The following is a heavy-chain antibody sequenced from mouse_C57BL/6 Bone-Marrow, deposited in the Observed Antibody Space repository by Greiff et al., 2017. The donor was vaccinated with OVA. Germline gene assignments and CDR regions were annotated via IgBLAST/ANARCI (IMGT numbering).Heavy chain of an antibody. Sequence: EVKLVESGPGLAKPSQTLSLTCSVTGYSITSDYWNWIRKFPGNKLEYMGYISYSGSTYYNPSLKSRISITRDTSKNQYYLQMNSVTTEDTATYDCARYSNYEGYFDYWGQGTTLTVSS. V-gene: IGHV3-8*01. CDR3: ARYSNYEGYFDY. D-gene: IGHD2-5*01. CDR1: GYSITSDY. CDR2: ISYSGST. J-gene: IGHJ2*01.